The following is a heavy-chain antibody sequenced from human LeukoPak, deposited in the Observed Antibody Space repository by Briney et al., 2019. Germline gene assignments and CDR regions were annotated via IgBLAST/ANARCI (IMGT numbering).Heavy chain of an antibody. Sequence: GGSLRLSCAASGFTFSNHGMNWVRQAPGKGLEWLSGVSPPGGGTYYADSVKGRFTISRDNAKNSLDLQMNSLRADDTAIYYCARSKIDYWGQGTLVTVSS. J-gene: IGHJ4*02. D-gene: IGHD4-11*01. CDR3: ARSKIDY. V-gene: IGHV3-23*01. CDR2: VSPPGGGT. CDR1: GFTFSNHG.